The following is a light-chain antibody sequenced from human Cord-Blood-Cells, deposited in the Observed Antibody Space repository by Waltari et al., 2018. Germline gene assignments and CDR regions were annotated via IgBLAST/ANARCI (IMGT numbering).Light chain of an antibody. Sequence: DIVMTQSPDSLAVSLGERATINCKSSQSVLYSSNNKNYLAWYQQKPGQPPKLLIYWASTRESGVPDRFSGSGSGTDFTLTISSLQAEEVAVYCCQQYYSTPTFGQGTKVEIK. V-gene: IGKV4-1*01. J-gene: IGKJ1*01. CDR1: QSVLYSSNNKNY. CDR2: WAS. CDR3: QQYYSTPT.